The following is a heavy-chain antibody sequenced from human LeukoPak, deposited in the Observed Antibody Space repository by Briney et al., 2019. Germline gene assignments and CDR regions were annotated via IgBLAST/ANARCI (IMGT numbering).Heavy chain of an antibody. CDR2: IKKDGSEK. Sequence: PGGSLRLSCAASGFTFSSYWMSWVRQAPGKGLEGVANIKKDGSEKYYVDSVKGRFTISRDNAKNSLYLQMNSLRAEDTAVYYCARDSPNYDYVWGSYSDYWGQGTLVTVSS. V-gene: IGHV3-7*01. CDR3: ARDSPNYDYVWGSYSDY. CDR1: GFTFSSYW. J-gene: IGHJ4*02. D-gene: IGHD3-16*01.